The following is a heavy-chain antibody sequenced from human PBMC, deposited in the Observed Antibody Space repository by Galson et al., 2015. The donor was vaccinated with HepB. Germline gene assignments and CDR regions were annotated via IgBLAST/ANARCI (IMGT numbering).Heavy chain of an antibody. V-gene: IGHV6-1*01. D-gene: IGHD1-26*01. J-gene: IGHJ4*02. CDR1: GDSVSNIGPI. CDR3: ARSVEGSREKLEY. CDR2: TFHGTNFTWYR. Sequence: CAISGDSVSNIGPIWNWIRQSPSRGLEWLGRTFHGTNFTWYRDYTVSVKSRISINPDTSRNQFSLQLNSVTPEDTAVYYCARSVEGSREKLEYWGQGTLVTVSS.